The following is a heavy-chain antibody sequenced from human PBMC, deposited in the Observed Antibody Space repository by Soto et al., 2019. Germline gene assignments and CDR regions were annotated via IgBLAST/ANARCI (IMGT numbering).Heavy chain of an antibody. CDR2: TYYSGST. V-gene: IGHV4-39*01. Sequence: SETLSLTCTVSGGSISRSTYYWGWIRQPPGKRLEWIGSTYYSGSTYYRPSLKSRVTISVDTSKNQFSLKLSSVTAADTAVYYCARQVPAAIRLGWFDPWGQGTLVTVSS. CDR3: ARQVPAAIRLGWFDP. CDR1: GGSISRSTYY. J-gene: IGHJ5*02. D-gene: IGHD2-2*02.